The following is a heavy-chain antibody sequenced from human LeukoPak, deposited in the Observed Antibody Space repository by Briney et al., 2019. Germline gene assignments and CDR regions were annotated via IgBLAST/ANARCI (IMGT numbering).Heavy chain of an antibody. V-gene: IGHV3-23*01. Sequence: GGSLRLSCAASGFTFSSYAMSWVRQAPGKGLEWVSAISGSGGSTYYADSVKGRFTISRDNTKNTLYLQMNSLRAGDTAVYYCAKVVPELLQLDYWGQGTLVTVSS. CDR3: AKVVPELLQLDY. D-gene: IGHD1-7*01. J-gene: IGHJ4*02. CDR2: ISGSGGST. CDR1: GFTFSSYA.